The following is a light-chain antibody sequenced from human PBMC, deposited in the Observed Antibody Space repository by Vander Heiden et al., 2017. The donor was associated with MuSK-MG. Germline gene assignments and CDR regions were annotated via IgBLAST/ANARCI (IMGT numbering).Light chain of an antibody. CDR2: GAS. CDR1: QNVSSN. Sequence: IVMTQSPATLSVSPGERAPLSCRASQNVSSNLAWYQQKPGQAPRLLIYGASTRATGIPARFRGSGSGTEFTLTISSLQPEDFAVYYCQQYNNWPTLYTFGQGTKLEIK. J-gene: IGKJ2*01. CDR3: QQYNNWPTLYT. V-gene: IGKV3-15*01.